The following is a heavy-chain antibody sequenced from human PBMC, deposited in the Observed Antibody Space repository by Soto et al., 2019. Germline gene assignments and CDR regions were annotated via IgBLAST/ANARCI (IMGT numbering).Heavy chain of an antibody. Sequence: SETLSLTCTVSGGSISSYYWSWIRQPPGKGLEWIGYIYYSGSTNYNPSLKSRVTISVDTSKNQFSLKLSSVTAADTAVYYCARSPFGQKLGWFDPWGQGTLVTVSS. CDR3: ARSPFGQKLGWFDP. J-gene: IGHJ5*02. CDR2: IYYSGST. V-gene: IGHV4-59*01. D-gene: IGHD3-10*01. CDR1: GGSISSYY.